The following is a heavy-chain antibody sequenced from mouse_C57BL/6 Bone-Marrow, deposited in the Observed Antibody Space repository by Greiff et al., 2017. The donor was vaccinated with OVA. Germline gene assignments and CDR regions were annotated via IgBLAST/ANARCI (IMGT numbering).Heavy chain of an antibody. V-gene: IGHV1-59*01. CDR3: ARQLPWDH. CDR2: SVPSDSYT. D-gene: IGHD2-1*01. Sequence: QVQLQQPCAERVRPPTSQKLFSKAAGYTLSSSWMLRASLTPGQGLEWLGVSVPSDSYTNYNQKFKGKATLTVDTTASTADMQLSSLTSEDSAVYYCARQLPWDHWGQGTTLTVSS. J-gene: IGHJ2*01. CDR1: GYTLSSSW.